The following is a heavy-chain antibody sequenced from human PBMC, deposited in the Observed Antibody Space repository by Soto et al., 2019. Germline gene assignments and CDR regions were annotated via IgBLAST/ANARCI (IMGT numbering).Heavy chain of an antibody. CDR1: GGSVSSGSYY. J-gene: IGHJ5*02. V-gene: IGHV4-61*01. CDR3: ARFGDSSDP. CDR2: IYYSGST. Sequence: QVQLQESGPGLVKPSETLSLTCTVSGGSVSSGSYYWSWIRQPPGKGLEWIGYIYYSGSTNYNPSLKSRVTISVDTSKNQFSLKLSSVTAADTAVYCCARFGDSSDPWGQGTLVTVSS. D-gene: IGHD4-17*01.